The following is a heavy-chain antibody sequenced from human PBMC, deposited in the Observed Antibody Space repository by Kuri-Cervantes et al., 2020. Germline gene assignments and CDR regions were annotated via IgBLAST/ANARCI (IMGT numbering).Heavy chain of an antibody. CDR3: ARGVVGDYAFDY. CDR2: ISYDGSNK. Sequence: GESLKISCAASGFTFSSYEMNWVRQAPGKGLEWVAVISYDGSNKYYADSVKGRFTISRDNSKNTLYLQMNSLRAGDTAVYYCARGVVGDYAFDYWGQGTLVTVSS. J-gene: IGHJ4*02. V-gene: IGHV3-30*03. D-gene: IGHD4-17*01. CDR1: GFTFSSYE.